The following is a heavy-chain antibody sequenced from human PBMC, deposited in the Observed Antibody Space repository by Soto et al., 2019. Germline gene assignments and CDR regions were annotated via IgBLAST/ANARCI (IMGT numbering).Heavy chain of an antibody. Sequence: QVQLQESGPGLVKPSQTLSLTCTVSGGSISSGDYYWSWIRQPPGKGLEWIGYIYYSGSTYYNPSLKSLVTISVDTSKNQFALNLSSLTAADTAVYYCDRDQGGGGIAAHDYYYGMDVWGEGTTGTGSS. D-gene: IGHD6-6*01. CDR1: GGSISSGDYY. V-gene: IGHV4-30-4*01. CDR3: DRDQGGGGIAAHDYYYGMDV. J-gene: IGHJ6*04. CDR2: IYYSGST.